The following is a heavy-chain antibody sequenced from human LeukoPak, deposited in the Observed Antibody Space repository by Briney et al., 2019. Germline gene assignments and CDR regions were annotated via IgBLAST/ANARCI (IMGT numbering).Heavy chain of an antibody. CDR3: AIPRIAARRGGSFDY. Sequence: SETLSLTCAVYGGSFSGYYWSWIRQPPGKGLEWIGEINHSGSTNYNPSLKSRVTISVDTSKNQFSLKLSSVTAADTAVYYCAIPRIAARRGGSFDYWGQGALVTVSS. D-gene: IGHD6-6*01. J-gene: IGHJ4*02. CDR2: INHSGST. V-gene: IGHV4-34*01. CDR1: GGSFSGYY.